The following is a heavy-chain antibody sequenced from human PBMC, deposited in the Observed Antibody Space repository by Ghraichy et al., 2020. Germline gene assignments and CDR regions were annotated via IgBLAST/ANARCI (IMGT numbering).Heavy chain of an antibody. CDR2: IYYSGST. Sequence: SETLSLTCTVSGGSISSSSYYWGWIRQPPGKGLEWIGSIYYSGSTYYNPSRKSRVTISVDPSKNPFSLTLSSVTAADTAVYYCATGGGLRFLEWFVSPPFDYWGQGTLVTVSS. V-gene: IGHV4-39*01. CDR1: GGSISSSSYY. J-gene: IGHJ4*02. CDR3: ATGGGLRFLEWFVSPPFDY. D-gene: IGHD3-3*01.